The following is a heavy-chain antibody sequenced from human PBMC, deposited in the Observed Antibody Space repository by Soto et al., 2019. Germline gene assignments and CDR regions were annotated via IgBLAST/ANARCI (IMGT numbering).Heavy chain of an antibody. CDR3: ARDPYRYYSGMDV. V-gene: IGHV3-33*01. CDR1: GFTFSSYG. Sequence: GSLRLSCAASGFTFSSYGMHWVRQAPGKGLEWVAVIWYDGSNKYYADSVKGRFTISRDNSKNTLYLQMNSLRAEDTAVYYCARDPYRYYSGMDVWGQGTTVTVSS. CDR2: IWYDGSNK. J-gene: IGHJ6*02.